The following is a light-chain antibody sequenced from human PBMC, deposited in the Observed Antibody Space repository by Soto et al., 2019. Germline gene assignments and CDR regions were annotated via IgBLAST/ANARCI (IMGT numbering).Light chain of an antibody. V-gene: IGKV3-20*01. CDR3: QQYGSSPST. CDR2: GAS. J-gene: IGKJ1*01. CDR1: QSVRSSN. Sequence: EIVLTQSPGTLPLSPGERATLSCRASQSVRSSNLAWYQQKPGQAPRLLIYGASSRATGIPDRFSGSGSGTDFTLIISRLEPEDFAVYYCQQYGSSPSTFGQGTKVEIK.